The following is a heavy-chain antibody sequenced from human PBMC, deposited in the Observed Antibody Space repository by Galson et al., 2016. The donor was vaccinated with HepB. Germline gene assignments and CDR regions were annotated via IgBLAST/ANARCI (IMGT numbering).Heavy chain of an antibody. CDR1: GFTFSSYS. D-gene: IGHD2-2*01. CDR2: ISSSSSTI. Sequence: SLRLSCAASGFTFSSYSMNWVRQAPGKGLEWISYISSSSSTIYFADSLKGRFTISRDNAKNSLYLQMNSLRAEDTAVYYCAREAPPAAMVGYYYFYGMDVWGKGTTVTVSS. J-gene: IGHJ6*04. V-gene: IGHV3-48*01. CDR3: AREAPPAAMVGYYYFYGMDV.